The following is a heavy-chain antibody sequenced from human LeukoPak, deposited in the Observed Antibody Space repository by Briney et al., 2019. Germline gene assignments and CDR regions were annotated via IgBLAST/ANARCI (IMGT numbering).Heavy chain of an antibody. CDR3: TRGWLQSGFGY. J-gene: IGHJ4*02. CDR1: GDSVSGTSAG. V-gene: IGHV6-1*01. D-gene: IGHD5-24*01. Sequence: SQTLSLTCVISGDSVSGTSAGWNWIRQSPSRGLEWLGRTYYTSTWYNDYAVSVRSRILITPDTSKNQFSLQLNSVTRDDTAVYYCTRGWLQSGFGYWGQGTLVTVSS. CDR2: TYYTSTWYN.